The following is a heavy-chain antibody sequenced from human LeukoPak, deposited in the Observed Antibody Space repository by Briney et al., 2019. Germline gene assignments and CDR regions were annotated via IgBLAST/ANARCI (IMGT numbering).Heavy chain of an antibody. Sequence: GGSLRLSCAASGFTFSSYEMNWVRQAPGKVLQWVSYISSSGSTRYYAESVKGRFTISRDNTRNSLYLQMNSLRAEDTALYYCARMNTVLVNGLNSYYYMDVWGKGTTVTISS. J-gene: IGHJ6*03. CDR2: ISSSGSTR. V-gene: IGHV3-48*03. D-gene: IGHD5-18*01. CDR1: GFTFSSYE. CDR3: ARMNTVLVNGLNSYYYMDV.